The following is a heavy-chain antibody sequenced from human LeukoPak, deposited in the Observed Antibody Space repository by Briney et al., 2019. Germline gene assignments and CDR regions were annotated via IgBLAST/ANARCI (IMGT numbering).Heavy chain of an antibody. CDR2: ISSGNSNYV. J-gene: IGHJ6*02. D-gene: IGHD5/OR15-5a*01. CDR1: GFTFSSYS. V-gene: IGHV3-21*01. Sequence: PGGSLRLSCAASGFTFSSYSMNWVRQAPGKGLEWVSSISSGNSNYVYYADSLKGRFTISRDNAKKSLYLQMSSLRAEDTAVYYCARPRGLYYYYGMDVWGQGTTVTVSS. CDR3: ARPRGLYYYYGMDV.